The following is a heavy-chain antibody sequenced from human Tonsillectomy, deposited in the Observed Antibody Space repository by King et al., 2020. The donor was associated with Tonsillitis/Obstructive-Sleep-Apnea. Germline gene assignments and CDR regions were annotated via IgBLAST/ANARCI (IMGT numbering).Heavy chain of an antibody. V-gene: IGHV3-7*04. CDR3: ARDQNGILDY. Sequence: VQLVESGGGLVQPGGSLRLSCAASGFMFSNYWMAWVRQAPGKGLEGVANIKEDGSDKCIVDSVRGRFTISRDNAKSLLYLQMYSLRAEDTAVYYCARDQNGILDYWGQGTLVIAFS. J-gene: IGHJ4*02. D-gene: IGHD2-8*01. CDR2: IKEDGSDK. CDR1: GFMFSNYW.